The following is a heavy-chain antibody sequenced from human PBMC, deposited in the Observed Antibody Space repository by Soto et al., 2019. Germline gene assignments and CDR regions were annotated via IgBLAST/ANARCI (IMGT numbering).Heavy chain of an antibody. J-gene: IGHJ4*02. CDR2: IYSSGGT. CDR3: ARARYYDWCFDL. Sequence: SETLSLTCTVSGGAISGYYWTWVRQPAGKGLEWIGRIYSSGGTKYNPSLKSRVDMSLDMSKNQFSLRLSSVTAADTAVYFCARARYYDWCFDLWGLGTPVTVSS. V-gene: IGHV4-4*07. D-gene: IGHD3-9*01. CDR1: GGAISGYY.